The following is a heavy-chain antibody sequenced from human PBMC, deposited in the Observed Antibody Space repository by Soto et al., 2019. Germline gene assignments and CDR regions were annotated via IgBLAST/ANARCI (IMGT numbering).Heavy chain of an antibody. D-gene: IGHD6-13*01. CDR2: IYYSGST. CDR3: ARQPPTAAPTQEDSGY. Sequence: QLQLQESGPGLVKPSETLSLTCTVSGGSISSSSYYWGWIRQPPGKGLEWIGSIYYSGSTYYNPSLNSRVTISVDTSKHQFSLKLSSVTAADTAVYYCARQPPTAAPTQEDSGYLGQGTLVTVSS. J-gene: IGHJ4*02. CDR1: GGSISSSSYY. V-gene: IGHV4-39*01.